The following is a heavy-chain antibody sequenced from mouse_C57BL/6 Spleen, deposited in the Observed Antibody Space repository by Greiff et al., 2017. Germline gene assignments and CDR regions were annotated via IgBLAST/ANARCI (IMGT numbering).Heavy chain of an antibody. CDR1: GYTFTDYY. D-gene: IGHD2-3*01. J-gene: IGHJ4*01. V-gene: IGHV1-18*01. CDR2: INPNNGGT. Sequence: VQLKQPGPELVKPGASVKIPCKASGYTFTDYYMDWVKQSHGKSLEWIGDINPNNGGTIYNEKFKGKATLTVDKSSSTAYMELRSLTSEDTAVYYCARRETYDGWAMDYRGQGTSVTVSS. CDR3: ARRETYDGWAMDY.